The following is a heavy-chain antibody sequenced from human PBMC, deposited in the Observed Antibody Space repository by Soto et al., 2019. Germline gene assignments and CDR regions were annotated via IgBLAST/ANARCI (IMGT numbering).Heavy chain of an antibody. CDR2: IWYDGSNK. CDR1: GFTFSSYG. V-gene: IGHV3-33*01. J-gene: IGHJ6*02. CDR3: ARDLGSSSSFSNYYYYGMDV. Sequence: VGSLRLSCAASGFTFSSYGMHWVRQAPGKGLEWVAVIWYDGSNKYYADSVKGRFTISRDNSKNTLYLQMNSLRAEDTAVYYCARDLGSSSSFSNYYYYGMDVWGQGTTVTVSS. D-gene: IGHD6-6*01.